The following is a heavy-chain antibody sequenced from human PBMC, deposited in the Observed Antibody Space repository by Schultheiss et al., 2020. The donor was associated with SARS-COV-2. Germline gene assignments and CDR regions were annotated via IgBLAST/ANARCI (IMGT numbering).Heavy chain of an antibody. Sequence: SETLSLTCAVYGGSFSGYYWSWIRQPAGKGLEWIGLLYASGGTNYNPSLKSRVTISVDTSKNQFSLKLSSVTAADTAVYYCARSVVPAAYFDYWGQGTLVTVSS. J-gene: IGHJ4*02. V-gene: IGHV4-59*10. CDR1: GGSFSGYY. CDR2: LYASGGT. CDR3: ARSVVPAAYFDY. D-gene: IGHD2-2*01.